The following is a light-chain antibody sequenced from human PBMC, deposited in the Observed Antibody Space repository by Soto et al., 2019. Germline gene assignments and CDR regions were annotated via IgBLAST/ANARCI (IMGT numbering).Light chain of an antibody. J-gene: IGKJ4*01. Sequence: AIPITQSPSALSASVRDRVTITCRASQGIRNDLGWYQQKPGKAPKLLIYLASTLHSGVPSSFSGSGSGTDFSLTISSLQPEDAATYYCQSLNRFPHSFGGGTKVDI. CDR1: QGIRND. CDR2: LAS. CDR3: QSLNRFPHS. V-gene: IGKV1-6*01.